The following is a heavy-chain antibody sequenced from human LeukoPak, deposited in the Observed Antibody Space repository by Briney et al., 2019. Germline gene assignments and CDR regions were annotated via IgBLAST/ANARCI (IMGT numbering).Heavy chain of an antibody. CDR1: GFTFSNAW. V-gene: IGHV3-7*01. CDR2: MKQDGSER. CDR3: ARGVRGATQYDAFDI. D-gene: IGHD3-10*01. Sequence: GGSLRLSCAASGFTFSNAWMSWVRQAPGRGLEWVANMKQDGSERYYVDSVKGRFTISRDNAKNSLYLQMNSLRAEDTAVYYCARGVRGATQYDAFDIWGQGTTVTVSS. J-gene: IGHJ3*02.